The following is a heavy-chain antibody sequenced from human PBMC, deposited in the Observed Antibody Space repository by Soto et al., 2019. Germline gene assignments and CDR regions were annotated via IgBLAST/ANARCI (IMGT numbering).Heavy chain of an antibody. CDR3: ARRGLYYYDSSGYYPDAFDI. CDR2: IIPIFGTA. V-gene: IGHV1-69*13. Sequence: ASVKVSCKASGRTFSSYAISWVRQAPGQGLEWMGGIIPIFGTANYAQKFQGRVTITADESTSTAYMELSSLRSEDTAVYYCARRGLYYYDSSGYYPDAFDIWGQGTMVTVSS. D-gene: IGHD3-22*01. J-gene: IGHJ3*02. CDR1: GRTFSSYA.